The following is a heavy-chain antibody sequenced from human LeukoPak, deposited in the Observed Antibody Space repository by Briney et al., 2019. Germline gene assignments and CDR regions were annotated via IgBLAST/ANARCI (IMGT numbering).Heavy chain of an antibody. V-gene: IGHV1-18*01. CDR2: ISAYNGNT. CDR1: GYTFTSYG. CDR3: ARDLGAYKGPLIAAAGTGDY. Sequence: ASVKVSCKASGYTFTSYGISWVRQAPGQGLEWMGWISAYNGNTNYAQKLQGRVTMTTDTSTSTAYMELRSLRSDDTAVYYCARDLGAYKGPLIAAAGTGDYWGQGTLVTVSS. J-gene: IGHJ4*02. D-gene: IGHD6-13*01.